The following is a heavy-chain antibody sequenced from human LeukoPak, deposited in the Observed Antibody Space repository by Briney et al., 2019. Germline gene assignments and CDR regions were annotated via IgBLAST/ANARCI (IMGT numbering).Heavy chain of an antibody. V-gene: IGHV1-69*06. CDR3: ASASSGYYYFRFYYYYMDV. D-gene: IGHD3-22*01. CDR2: IIPIFGTA. J-gene: IGHJ6*03. CDR1: GGTFSSYA. Sequence: GASVKVSCKASGGTFSSYAISWVRQAPGQGLEWMGGIIPIFGTANYAQKFQGRVTITADKSTSTAYMELSSLRSEDTAVYYCASASSGYYYFRFYYYYMDVWGKGTTVTVSS.